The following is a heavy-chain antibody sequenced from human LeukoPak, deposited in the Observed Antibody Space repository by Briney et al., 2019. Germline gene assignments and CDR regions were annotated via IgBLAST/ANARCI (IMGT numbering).Heavy chain of an antibody. CDR3: ARGRYRGTTVSYYGMDV. CDR1: GGSFSGYY. D-gene: IGHD4-11*01. V-gene: IGHV4-34*01. J-gene: IGHJ6*02. CDR2: INHSGST. Sequence: LETLSLTCAVYGGSFSGYYWSWIRQPPGKGLEWIGEINHSGSTNYNPSLKSRVTISVDTSKNQFSLKLSSVTAADTAVYYCARGRYRGTTVSYYGMDVWGQGTTVTVSS.